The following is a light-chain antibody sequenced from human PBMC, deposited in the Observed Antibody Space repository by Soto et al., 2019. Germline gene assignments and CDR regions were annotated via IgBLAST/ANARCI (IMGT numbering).Light chain of an antibody. V-gene: IGKV3-20*01. J-gene: IGKJ2*01. Sequence: EIVLTQSPGTLSLSPGERATLSCRASQSVVSSYLAWYQQKPGQAPRLLIYRASSRATGIPDRFTGSGSGTDFTLTISRLEPEDVAGDYCHLYGGSDTFGQGTKLEIK. CDR2: RAS. CDR3: HLYGGSDT. CDR1: QSVVSSY.